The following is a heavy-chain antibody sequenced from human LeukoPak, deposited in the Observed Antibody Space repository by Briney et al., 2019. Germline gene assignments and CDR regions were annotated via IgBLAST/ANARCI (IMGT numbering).Heavy chain of an antibody. V-gene: IGHV4-39*01. CDR1: GGSISSSSYY. Sequence: PSETLSLTCTVSGGSISSSSYYWGWIRQPPGKGLEWIGSIYYSGSTYYNPSLKSRVTISVDTSKNQFSLKLSSVTAADTAVYYCARLGIWARNGIAAAGTWFDPWGQGTLVTVSS. CDR3: ARLGIWARNGIAAAGTWFDP. J-gene: IGHJ5*02. CDR2: IYYSGST. D-gene: IGHD6-13*01.